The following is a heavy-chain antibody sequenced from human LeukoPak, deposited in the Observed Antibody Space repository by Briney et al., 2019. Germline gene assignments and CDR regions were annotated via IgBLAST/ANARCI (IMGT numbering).Heavy chain of an antibody. D-gene: IGHD2-2*01. CDR3: ARVGSTSPYYYYGMDV. CDR1: GGSISSYY. CDR2: IYYSGST. V-gene: IGHV4-59*01. J-gene: IGHJ6*02. Sequence: SETLSLTCTVSGGSISSYYWSWIRQPPGKGLEWIGYIYYSGSTNYNPSLKSRATISVDTSKNQFSLKLSSVTAADTAVYYCARVGSTSPYYYYGMDVWGQGTTVTVSS.